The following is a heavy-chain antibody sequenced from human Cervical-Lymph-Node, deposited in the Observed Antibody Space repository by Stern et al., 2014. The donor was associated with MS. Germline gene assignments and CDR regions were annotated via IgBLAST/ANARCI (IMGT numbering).Heavy chain of an antibody. CDR2: MNPNSGNT. D-gene: IGHD3-3*01. J-gene: IGHJ4*02. CDR1: GYTFTSYD. CDR3: ARFPTKAFLRFLEWHPPFDY. Sequence: QVQLVQSGAEVKKPGASVKVSCKASGYTFTSYDINWVRQATGQGLEWMGWMNPNSGNTGYAQKFQGRVTMTRNTSISTAYMELSSLRSEDTAVYYCARFPTKAFLRFLEWHPPFDYWGQGTLVTVSS. V-gene: IGHV1-8*01.